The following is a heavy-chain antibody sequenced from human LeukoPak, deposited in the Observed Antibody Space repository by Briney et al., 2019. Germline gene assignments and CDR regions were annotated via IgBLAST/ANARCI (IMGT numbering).Heavy chain of an antibody. CDR2: ISGSGGST. CDR3: AKDTGTLRYFDWLLWFDY. Sequence: GGSLRLSCAASGFTFSSYGMSWVRQAPGKGLEWVSAISGSGGSTYYADSVKGWFTISRDNSKNTLYLQMNSLRAEDTAVYYCAKDTGTLRYFDWLLWFDYWGQGTLVTVSS. D-gene: IGHD3-9*01. J-gene: IGHJ4*02. CDR1: GFTFSSYG. V-gene: IGHV3-23*01.